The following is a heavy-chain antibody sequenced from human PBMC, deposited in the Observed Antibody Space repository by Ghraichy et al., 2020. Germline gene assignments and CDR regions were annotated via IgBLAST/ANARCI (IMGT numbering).Heavy chain of an antibody. CDR3: ARRPFNIEVVVAPFDY. Sequence: SQTLSLTCAVYGGSFSGYYWSWIRQPPGKGLEWIGEINHVGSTNYNPSLKSRVTLSIDTSKNQFSLKLSSVTAADTAVYYCARRPFNIEVVVAPFDYWGQGTLVTVSS. CDR1: GGSFSGYY. J-gene: IGHJ4*02. V-gene: IGHV4-34*01. D-gene: IGHD2-15*01. CDR2: INHVGST.